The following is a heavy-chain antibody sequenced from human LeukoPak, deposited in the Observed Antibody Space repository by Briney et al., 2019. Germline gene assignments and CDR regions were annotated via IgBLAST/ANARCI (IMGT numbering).Heavy chain of an antibody. J-gene: IGHJ4*02. CDR1: GFTFSSYS. CDR3: AKEASGYSYGLGY. D-gene: IGHD5-18*01. CDR2: ISSSSSYI. Sequence: GGSLRLSCAASGFTFSSYSMNWVRQAPGKGLEWVSSISSSSSYIYYADSVKGRFTISRDNAKNSLYLQMNSLRAEDTAVYYCAKEASGYSYGLGYWGQGTLVTVSS. V-gene: IGHV3-21*01.